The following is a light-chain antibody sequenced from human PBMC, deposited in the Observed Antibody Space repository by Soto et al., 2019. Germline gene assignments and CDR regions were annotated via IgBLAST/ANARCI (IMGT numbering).Light chain of an antibody. Sequence: VITQSPDTRSGSPCKTATLSCRASQSVSSDLAWYQQKPGQAPRLVIYGASTRATGMPARFSGSGSGTEFTLTMSSLQSEDVVVYYCPQNITSQLTFGQGTKVDIK. CDR3: PQNITSQLT. CDR2: GAS. V-gene: IGKV3-15*01. J-gene: IGKJ1*01. CDR1: QSVSSD.